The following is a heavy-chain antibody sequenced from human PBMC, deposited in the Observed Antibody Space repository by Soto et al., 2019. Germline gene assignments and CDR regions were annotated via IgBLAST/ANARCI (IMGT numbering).Heavy chain of an antibody. V-gene: IGHV3-21*01. Sequence: EVQLVESGGGLVKPGGSLRLSCAASGFTFSSYSMNWVRQAPGKGLEWVSSISSSSSYIYYADSVKGRFTISRDNAKNTLHPQMNSLRDDDTAMYYCARDGGGDLKAFDIWGQGTMVTVSS. CDR3: ARDGGGDLKAFDI. CDR1: GFTFSSYS. J-gene: IGHJ3*02. CDR2: ISSSSSYI. D-gene: IGHD3-16*01.